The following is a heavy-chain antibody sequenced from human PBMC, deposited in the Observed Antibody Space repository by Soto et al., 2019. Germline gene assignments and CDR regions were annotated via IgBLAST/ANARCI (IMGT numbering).Heavy chain of an antibody. V-gene: IGHV1-8*01. D-gene: IGHD3-10*01. J-gene: IGHJ5*02. Sequence: ASVKVSCKASGYTFTSYDINWVRQATGQGLEWMGWMNTNSGNKGYAQKFQGRVTMTMDTSITTAYMELNSLTSEDTAVYYCARVPGSIDPWGQGTLVTVSS. CDR3: ARVPGSIDP. CDR2: MNTNSGNK. CDR1: GYTFTSYD.